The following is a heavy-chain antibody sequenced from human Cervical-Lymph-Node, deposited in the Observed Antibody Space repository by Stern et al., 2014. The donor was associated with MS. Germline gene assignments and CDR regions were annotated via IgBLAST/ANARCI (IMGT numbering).Heavy chain of an antibody. CDR2: IYDNGKA. Sequence: QVQLQESGPGLVKPSQTLSLTCTVSVVSISSGGYYWSWIRPHPGKGLEWIGYIYDNGKAYYNSSLKSVVTMSVDRSKSQFFLNLTSVTAADTAVYYCARGSTWYGFDSWGQGTLVTVSS. D-gene: IGHD6-13*01. J-gene: IGHJ4*02. V-gene: IGHV4-31*01. CDR3: ARGSTWYGFDS. CDR1: VVSISSGGYY.